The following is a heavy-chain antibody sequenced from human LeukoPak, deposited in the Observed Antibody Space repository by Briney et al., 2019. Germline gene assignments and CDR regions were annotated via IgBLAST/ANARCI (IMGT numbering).Heavy chain of an antibody. Sequence: PGRSLRLSCASSGFTFSSYSMNWVRQAPGKGLEWVSSISSSSSYIYYADSVKGRFTISRDNAKNSLYLQMNSLRAEDAAVYYCAKDAGSFSNYYYNYKDVRGKGTTVTISS. J-gene: IGHJ6*03. V-gene: IGHV3-21*01. CDR3: AKDAGSFSNYYYNYKDV. D-gene: IGHD2-15*01. CDR1: GFTFSSYS. CDR2: ISSSSSYI.